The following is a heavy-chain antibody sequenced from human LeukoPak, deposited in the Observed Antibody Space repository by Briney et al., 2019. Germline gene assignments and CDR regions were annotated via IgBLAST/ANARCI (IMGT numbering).Heavy chain of an antibody. D-gene: IGHD2-15*01. J-gene: IGHJ4*02. Sequence: PGGSLRLSCAASGFTFSSYAMHRVRQAPGKGLEWVAVISYDGSNKYYADSVKGRFTISRDNSKNTLYLQMNSLRAEDTAVYYCASGSPTELREYYFDYWGQGTLVTVSS. CDR1: GFTFSSYA. CDR3: ASGSPTELREYYFDY. V-gene: IGHV3-30-3*01. CDR2: ISYDGSNK.